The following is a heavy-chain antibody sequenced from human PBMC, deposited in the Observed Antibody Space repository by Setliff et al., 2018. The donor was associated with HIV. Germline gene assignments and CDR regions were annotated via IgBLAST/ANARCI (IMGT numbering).Heavy chain of an antibody. J-gene: IGHJ5*02. D-gene: IGHD6-6*01. V-gene: IGHV4-39*07. CDR3: ARDQSIAARYLFDP. CDR2: IYYSGST. Sequence: SETLSLTCTVSGGSISSSSYYWGWIRQPPGKGLEWIGSIYYSGSTKYNPSLKSRVTISLDMSKNQFSLKLTSVTAADTAVYYCARDQSIAARYLFDPWGQGTLVTVSS. CDR1: GGSISSSSYY.